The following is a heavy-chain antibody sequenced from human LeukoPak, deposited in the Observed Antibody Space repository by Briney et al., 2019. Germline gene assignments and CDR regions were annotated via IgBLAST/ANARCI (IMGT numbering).Heavy chain of an antibody. CDR2: ISSSGSTI. CDR1: GFTFSSYE. Sequence: GGSLRLSCAASGFTFSSYEMNWVRQAPGKGLEWVSYISSSGSTIYYADSVKGRFTISRDNAKNSLYLQMNSLRAEDTAVYYCARDCPPREGIVVVPAYHGKDVWGQGTTVTVSS. J-gene: IGHJ6*02. V-gene: IGHV3-48*03. CDR3: ARDCPPREGIVVVPAYHGKDV. D-gene: IGHD2-2*01.